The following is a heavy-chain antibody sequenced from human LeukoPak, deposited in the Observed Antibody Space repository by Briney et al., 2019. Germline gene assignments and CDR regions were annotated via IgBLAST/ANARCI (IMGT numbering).Heavy chain of an antibody. CDR3: ARDSYDSSGYYYFYYYGMDV. V-gene: IGHV3-33*08. Sequence: GSLRLSCAASGFTFSSYAMSWVRQAPGKGLEWVAVIWYDGSNKYYADSVKGRFTISRDNSKNTLYLQMNSLRAEDTAVYYCARDSYDSSGYYYFYYYGMDVWGQGTTVTVSS. J-gene: IGHJ6*02. D-gene: IGHD3-22*01. CDR2: IWYDGSNK. CDR1: GFTFSSYA.